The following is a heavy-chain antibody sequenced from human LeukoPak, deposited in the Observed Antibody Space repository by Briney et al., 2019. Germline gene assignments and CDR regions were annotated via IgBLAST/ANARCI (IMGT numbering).Heavy chain of an antibody. CDR2: IRYDGSNK. CDR3: TRAGGLVRGVHYYYYMDV. J-gene: IGHJ6*03. Sequence: GGSLRLSCAASGFTFSNYWMSWVRQAPGKGLEWVAFIRYDGSNKSYADSVKGRFTISRDNSRNTLYLQMNSLRPEDTAVYYCTRAGGLVRGVHYYYYMDVWGKGTTVTISS. V-gene: IGHV3-30*02. CDR1: GFTFSNYW. D-gene: IGHD3-10*01.